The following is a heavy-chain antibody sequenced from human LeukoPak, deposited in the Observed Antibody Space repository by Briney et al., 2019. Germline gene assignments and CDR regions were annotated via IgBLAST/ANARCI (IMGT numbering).Heavy chain of an antibody. CDR2: IKQDGSEK. D-gene: IGHD2/OR15-2a*01. Sequence: GGSLRLSCAASGFTFSSYLMNWVRRAPGMGLGWVAKIKQDGSEKYHVEPVKGGLTSSRDNAKNSLYLQRNSLRADDTALYYCARVTYYPHDAFDIWGQGTMVTVSS. CDR1: GFTFSSYL. J-gene: IGHJ3*02. V-gene: IGHV3-7*01. CDR3: ARVTYYPHDAFDI.